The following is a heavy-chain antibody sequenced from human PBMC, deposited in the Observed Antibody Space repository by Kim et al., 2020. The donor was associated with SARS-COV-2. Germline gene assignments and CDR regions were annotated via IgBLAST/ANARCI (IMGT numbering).Heavy chain of an antibody. CDR3: GSSEIFSGWSVGGMGG. J-gene: IGHJ6*01. D-gene: IGHD3-22*01. V-gene: IGHV3-66*01. CDR1: GFTVSSNY. CDR2: ISYDGRT. Sequence: GGSLRLSCVASGFTVSSNYMTWVRQAPGKGLEWVAVISYDGRTNYDEASMDGFSTTRNNSLNNLNFQQNSNRSVEEAAVYYCGSSEIFSGWSVGGMGGWG.